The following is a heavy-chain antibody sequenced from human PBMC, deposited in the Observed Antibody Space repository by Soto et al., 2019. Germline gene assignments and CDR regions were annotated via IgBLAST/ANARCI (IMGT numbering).Heavy chain of an antibody. CDR1: GGSISSSSYY. J-gene: IGHJ6*03. D-gene: IGHD2-2*01. V-gene: IGHV4-39*01. Sequence: KQSPTLSLTCTVSGGSISSSSYYWGWIRQPPGKGLEWIGSIYYSGSTYYNPSLKSRVTISVDTSKNQFSLKLSSVTAADTAVYYCARRSSYCSSTSCYGLLDYYYYMDVWGKGTTVTVSS. CDR2: IYYSGST. CDR3: ARRSSYCSSTSCYGLLDYYYYMDV.